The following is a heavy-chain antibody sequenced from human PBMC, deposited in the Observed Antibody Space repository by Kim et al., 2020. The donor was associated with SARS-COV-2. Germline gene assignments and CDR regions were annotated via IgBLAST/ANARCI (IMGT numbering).Heavy chain of an antibody. V-gene: IGHV3-30*02. D-gene: IGHD2-15*01. Sequence: YADSVKGRFTISRDNSKNTLYLQMNSLGAEDTAVYYCAKEGGVVACMDVWGQGTTVTVSS. CDR3: AKEGGVVACMDV. J-gene: IGHJ6*02.